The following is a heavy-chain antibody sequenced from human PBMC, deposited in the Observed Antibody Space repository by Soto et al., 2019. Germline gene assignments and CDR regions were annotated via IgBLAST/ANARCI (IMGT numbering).Heavy chain of an antibody. V-gene: IGHV4-59*01. CDR1: GGSISSYY. D-gene: IGHD2-2*01. J-gene: IGHJ6*02. Sequence: SETLSLTCTVSGGSISSYYWSWIRQPPGKGLEWIGYIYYSGSTNYNPSLKSRVTISVDTSKNQFSLKLSSVTAADTAVYYCASYCISTSCYAPYGMDVWGQGTTVT. CDR2: IYYSGST. CDR3: ASYCISTSCYAPYGMDV.